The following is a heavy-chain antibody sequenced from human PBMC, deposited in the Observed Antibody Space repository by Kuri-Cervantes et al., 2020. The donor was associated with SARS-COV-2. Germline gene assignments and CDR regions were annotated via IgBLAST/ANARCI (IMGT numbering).Heavy chain of an antibody. Sequence: GGSLRLSCAASGFTFSDYYMNWIRQAPGKGLEWVSYIRGSGSAIYYADSVKGRFTISRDNAKNSLYLQMNSLRAEDTAVYYCARKIITGTGGAFDYWGQGTLVTVSS. J-gene: IGHJ4*01. CDR2: IRGSGSAI. CDR3: ARKIITGTGGAFDY. V-gene: IGHV3-11*04. D-gene: IGHD1/OR15-1a*01. CDR1: GFTFSDYY.